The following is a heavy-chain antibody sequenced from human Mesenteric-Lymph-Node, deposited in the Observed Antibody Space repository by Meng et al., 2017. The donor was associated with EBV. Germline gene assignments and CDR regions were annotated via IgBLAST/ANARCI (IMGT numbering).Heavy chain of an antibody. V-gene: IGHV1-18*01. D-gene: IGHD3-10*01. Sequence: QVQLVQFGAEVKKPGASVKVSCKASGYTFTSYGLSWVRQAPGQGLEWMGWISAYNGNTIHAQNLQGRLTMTTDASTSTAYMELRSLRSDDTAIYYCARDGSAYYGSGTFYRDYWGQGTLVTVSS. CDR2: ISAYNGNT. J-gene: IGHJ4*02. CDR3: ARDGSAYYGSGTFYRDY. CDR1: GYTFTSYG.